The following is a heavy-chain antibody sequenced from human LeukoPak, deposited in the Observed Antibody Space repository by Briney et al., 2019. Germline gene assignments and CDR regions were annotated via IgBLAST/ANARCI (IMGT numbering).Heavy chain of an antibody. J-gene: IGHJ5*02. CDR2: IRSNGATA. V-gene: IGHV3-23*01. Sequence: PGGSLRLSCAASGFSFSSFAMTWVRQAPGKGLEWVSTIRSNGATAYNADSVKGRFTISRDNSKNTLYLQMNSLRAEDTAVYYCAKDGHYDILTGYYNVISWFDPWGQGTLVTVSS. D-gene: IGHD3-9*01. CDR3: AKDGHYDILTGYYNVISWFDP. CDR1: GFSFSSFA.